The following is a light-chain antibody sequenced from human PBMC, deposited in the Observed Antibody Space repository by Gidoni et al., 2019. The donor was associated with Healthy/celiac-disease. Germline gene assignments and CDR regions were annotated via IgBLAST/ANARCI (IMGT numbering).Light chain of an antibody. J-gene: IGKJ4*01. V-gene: IGKV3-11*01. Sequence: EIVLTHSPATLSLSPGEIATLSCRASQSVSSSLAWYQQKPGQAPRLLIYDASNRATGIPARFSGSGSGTDFTLTISSLEPEDFAVYYCQQRSTWPLTFGGGTKVLIK. CDR1: QSVSSS. CDR2: DAS. CDR3: QQRSTWPLT.